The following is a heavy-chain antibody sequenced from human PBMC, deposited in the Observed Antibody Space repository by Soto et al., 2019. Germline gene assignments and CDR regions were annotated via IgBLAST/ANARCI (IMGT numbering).Heavy chain of an antibody. CDR2: ISYDGTNQ. J-gene: IGHJ4*02. CDR1: GFPFSSYG. D-gene: IGHD2-15*01. V-gene: IGHV3-30*03. Sequence: ESGGGVVQPGRSLRLSCAASGFPFSSYGMHWVRQAPGKGLDGVALISYDGTNQYYADSVKGRFTVSRDNSKNTLYLHMSSLRAEDTAVYYCAGGQYYFDYCGQGTLVSVSS. CDR3: AGGQYYFDY.